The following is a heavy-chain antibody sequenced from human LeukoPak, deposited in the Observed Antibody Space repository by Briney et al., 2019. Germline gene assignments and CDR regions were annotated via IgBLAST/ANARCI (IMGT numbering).Heavy chain of an antibody. D-gene: IGHD3-10*01. Sequence: SETLSLTCAVYGGSFSGYYWSWIRQPPGKGLEWIGEINHSGSTNYNPSLKSRVTISVGTSKNQFSLKLSSVTAADTAVYYCARAALRWFGDPGLDYWGQGTLVTVSS. CDR1: GGSFSGYY. J-gene: IGHJ4*02. CDR3: ARAALRWFGDPGLDY. CDR2: INHSGST. V-gene: IGHV4-34*01.